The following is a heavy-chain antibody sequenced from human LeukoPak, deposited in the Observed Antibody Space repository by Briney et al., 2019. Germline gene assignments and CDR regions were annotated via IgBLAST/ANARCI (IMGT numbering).Heavy chain of an antibody. J-gene: IGHJ4*02. CDR3: AREGGIVGATAFDY. D-gene: IGHD1-26*01. Sequence: PGRSLRLACAASGFPFSAYTMHWVRQSPGKGLEWVAVISYDGSNKYYADSVKGRFTISRDNSKNTLYLQMNSLRAEDTAVYYCAREGGIVGATAFDYWGQGTLVTVSS. V-gene: IGHV3-30-3*01. CDR1: GFPFSAYT. CDR2: ISYDGSNK.